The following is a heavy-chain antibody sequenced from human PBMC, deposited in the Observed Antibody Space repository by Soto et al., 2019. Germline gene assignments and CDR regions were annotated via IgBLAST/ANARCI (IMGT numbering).Heavy chain of an antibody. CDR1: GFTFSSYS. Sequence: EVQLVESGGGLVKPGGSLRLSCAASGFTFSSYSMNWVRQAPGKGLEWVSSISSSSSYIYYADSVKGRFTISRDNAKNTLYLQMNSLRAEDTAVYYCARLNIDYGMDVWGQGTTVTVSS. V-gene: IGHV3-21*01. CDR2: ISSSSSYI. J-gene: IGHJ6*02. D-gene: IGHD3-16*02. CDR3: ARLNIDYGMDV.